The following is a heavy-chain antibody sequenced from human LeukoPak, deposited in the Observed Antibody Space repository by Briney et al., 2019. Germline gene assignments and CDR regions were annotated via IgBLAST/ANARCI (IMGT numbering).Heavy chain of an antibody. CDR3: ARCGTIATGIYY. J-gene: IGHJ4*02. D-gene: IGHD1-1*01. CDR2: IYPGDANT. V-gene: IGHV5-51*01. Sequence: AAALQISWKGADCFITTYWIDGGRQMAGKGVEWRGSIYPGDANTRYTPSFQGQVTISADKSISTAYLQWTSLKASDSAMYYCARCGTIATGIYYCGQGALVAASS. CDR1: DCFITTYW.